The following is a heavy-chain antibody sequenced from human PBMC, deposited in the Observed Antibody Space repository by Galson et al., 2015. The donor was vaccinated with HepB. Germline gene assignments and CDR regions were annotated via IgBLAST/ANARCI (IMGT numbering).Heavy chain of an antibody. CDR2: IVPILNMS. V-gene: IGHV1-69*02. CDR3: ATAEWPGPYYFDY. Sequence: SVKVSCKASGGTFNHYTFTWVRQAPGQGLEWMGRIVPILNMSNYAQKFQGRLTLTADKSTSTAYMELRSLRSEDAALYYCATAEWPGPYYFDYWGQGALVTVSS. J-gene: IGHJ4*02. D-gene: IGHD3-3*01. CDR1: GGTFNHYT.